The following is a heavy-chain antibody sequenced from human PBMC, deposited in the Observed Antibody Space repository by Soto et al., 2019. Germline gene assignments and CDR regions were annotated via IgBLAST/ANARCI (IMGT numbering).Heavy chain of an antibody. J-gene: IGHJ6*02. CDR1: GYSFTSYW. V-gene: IGHV5-10-1*01. CDR3: ARHKGYCSSTSCYSYYYYGMDV. CDR2: IDPSDSYT. Sequence: GESLKISFKGSGYSFTSYWISWVRQMPGKGLGWMGRIDPSDSYTNYSPSFQGHVTISADKSISTAYLQWSSLKASDTAMYYCARHKGYCSSTSCYSYYYYGMDVWGQGTTVTVSS. D-gene: IGHD2-2*01.